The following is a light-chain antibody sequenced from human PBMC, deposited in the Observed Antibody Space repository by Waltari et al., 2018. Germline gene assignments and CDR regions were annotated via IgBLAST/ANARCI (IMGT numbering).Light chain of an antibody. J-gene: IGLJ2*01. V-gene: IGLV3-1*01. Sequence: SYDLSQTPSVSVSPGQTASVTCSGHNLADKHASWYQQKPGQSPLLVLYQDAKRPSGIPERFSGSNSANTATLTISETQPMDEADYFCQAWDTNTVIFGGGTRLTVL. CDR3: QAWDTNTVI. CDR1: NLADKH. CDR2: QDA.